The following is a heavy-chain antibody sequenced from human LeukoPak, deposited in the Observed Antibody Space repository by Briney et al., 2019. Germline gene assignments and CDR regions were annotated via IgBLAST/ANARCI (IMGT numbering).Heavy chain of an antibody. V-gene: IGHV4-34*01. D-gene: IGHD3-22*01. CDR2: INHSGSA. CDR1: GGSFGGYY. J-gene: IGHJ4*02. Sequence: SETLSLTYAVYGGSFGGYYWTWIRQPPGKGPEWIGEINHSGSANYNPSLKRRVFMSVDTAKNQFSLKLNSVSAADTAVYYCARGGYFDSSGYPNPLDYWGQGTLVTVSS. CDR3: ARGGYFDSSGYPNPLDY.